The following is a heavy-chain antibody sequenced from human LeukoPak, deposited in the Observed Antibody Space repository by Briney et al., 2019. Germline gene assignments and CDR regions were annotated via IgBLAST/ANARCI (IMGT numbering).Heavy chain of an antibody. V-gene: IGHV3-48*01. CDR3: ARDSGITMVRGVSWFDP. CDR2: ISSSSSNI. J-gene: IGHJ5*02. Sequence: HSGGSLSPSCVASGFTRSIYSMIWVRHAPGKGRVWVSYISSSSSNIYYADSGKGRFTISRDNAKNSLYLQKNSLRAEDTAVYYCARDSGITMVRGVSWFDPWGQGTLVTVSS. D-gene: IGHD3-10*01. CDR1: GFTRSIYS.